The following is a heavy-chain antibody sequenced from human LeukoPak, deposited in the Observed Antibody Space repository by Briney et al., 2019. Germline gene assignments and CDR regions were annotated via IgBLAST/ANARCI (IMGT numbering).Heavy chain of an antibody. J-gene: IGHJ4*02. Sequence: GGSLRLSCVASGFIFSSYGMHWVRQAPGKGLDWVAFIRYDGSNKYYADSVKGRFTISRDNSKNTLYLQMNCLRAEDTAVYHCARVPLTVTPPYFDYWGQGTLVTVSS. CDR3: ARVPLTVTPPYFDY. CDR2: IRYDGSNK. V-gene: IGHV3-30*02. CDR1: GFIFSSYG. D-gene: IGHD4-17*01.